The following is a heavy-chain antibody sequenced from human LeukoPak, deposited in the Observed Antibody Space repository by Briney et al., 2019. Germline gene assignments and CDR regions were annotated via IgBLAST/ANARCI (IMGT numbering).Heavy chain of an antibody. CDR2: IHPSGST. CDR3: ANIIDGFH. Sequence: TSETLSLTCTVSGDSISSYYWSWIRQPAGKGLEWIGRIHPSGSTYYNPSLKSRVTISVDASKNQFSLKLSSVTAADTAVYYCANIIDGFHWGQGTLVTVSS. J-gene: IGHJ4*02. V-gene: IGHV4-59*05. CDR1: GDSISSYY. D-gene: IGHD5-24*01.